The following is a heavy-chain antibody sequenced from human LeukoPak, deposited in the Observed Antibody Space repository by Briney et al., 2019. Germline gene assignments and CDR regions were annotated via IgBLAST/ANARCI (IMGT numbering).Heavy chain of an antibody. V-gene: IGHV1-18*04. J-gene: IGHJ6*02. CDR1: GYTLSNHA. Sequence: ASVKVSCKGSGYTLSNHAFSWVRQAPGQGLEWMGWISADNGNTNHAQKFQGRVSLTTDTSTSTAYMELRSLRSDDTAVYYCARDGAAAGPYYYYYGMDVWGQGTTVTVSS. CDR3: ARDGAAAGPYYYYYGMDV. D-gene: IGHD6-13*01. CDR2: ISADNGNT.